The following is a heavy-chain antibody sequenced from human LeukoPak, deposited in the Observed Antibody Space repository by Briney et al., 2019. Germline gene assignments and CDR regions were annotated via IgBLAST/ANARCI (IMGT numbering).Heavy chain of an antibody. CDR2: ITGSGGNK. J-gene: IGHJ4*02. V-gene: IGHV3-23*01. CDR1: GFTFSDYA. CDR3: AEWGDFDVLTGYYFGDL. D-gene: IGHD3-9*01. Sequence: GGSLRLSCAASGFTFSDYAMSWVRPAPGKGLEWVSAITGSGGNKYYADFVKGRFHISRDNSKNTLYLQVNSVRAEDTDVYYCAEWGDFDVLTGYYFGDLWGRGTLVSVSS.